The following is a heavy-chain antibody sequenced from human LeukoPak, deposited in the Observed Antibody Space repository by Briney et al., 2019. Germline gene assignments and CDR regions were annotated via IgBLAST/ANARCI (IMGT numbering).Heavy chain of an antibody. J-gene: IGHJ4*02. CDR3: ARTRTDYGGYPDYFDY. CDR1: GNSFTSYW. CDR2: IYPGDSDT. V-gene: IGHV5-51*01. Sequence: GESLKISCKHSGNSFTSYWIGWVRQMPGKGLEWMGIIYPGDSDTRYSPSFQGQVTISADKSITTAYLQWSSLKASDTAMHYCARTRTDYGGYPDYFDYWGQGTLVTVSS. D-gene: IGHD4-23*01.